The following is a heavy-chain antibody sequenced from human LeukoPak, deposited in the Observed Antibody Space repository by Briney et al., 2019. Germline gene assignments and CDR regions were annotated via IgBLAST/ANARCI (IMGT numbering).Heavy chain of an antibody. J-gene: IGHJ4*02. CDR1: GGSISSYY. CDR2: IYTSGST. D-gene: IGHD6-6*01. CDR3: ARDRSYSSSIIYYFDY. Sequence: NASETLSLTCTVSGGSISSYYWSWIRQPAGKGLEWIGRIYTSGSTNYNPSLKSRVTMSVDTSKNQFSLKLSSVTAADTAVYYCARDRSYSSSIIYYFDYWGQGALVTVSS. V-gene: IGHV4-4*07.